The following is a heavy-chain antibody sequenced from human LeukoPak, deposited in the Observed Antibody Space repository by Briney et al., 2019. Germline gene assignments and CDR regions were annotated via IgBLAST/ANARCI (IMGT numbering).Heavy chain of an antibody. CDR2: IYYSGST. Sequence: SQTLSLTCIVSGGSISSGGYYWSWIRQPPGKGLEWIGYIYYSGSTNYNPSLKSRVTISVDTSKNQFSLKLSSVTAADTAVYYCARTVNYYDSSGSQGFDYWGQGTLVTVSS. J-gene: IGHJ4*02. CDR1: GGSISSGGYY. CDR3: ARTVNYYDSSGSQGFDY. V-gene: IGHV4-61*08. D-gene: IGHD3-22*01.